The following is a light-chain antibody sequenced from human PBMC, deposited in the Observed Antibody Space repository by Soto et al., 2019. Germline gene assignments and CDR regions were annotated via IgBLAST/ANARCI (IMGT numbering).Light chain of an antibody. CDR2: DVS. CDR3: SSYTSSSTYV. J-gene: IGLJ1*01. Sequence: QSVLTQPTSVSGSPGQSVAIPCPGNSSVVGGSNGVSWYQQPPGTAPKLIIYDVSNRPSGVPDRFSGSKSGNTASLIISGLQAEDEGDYYCSSYTSSSTYVFGTGTKVTVL. CDR1: SSVVGGSNG. V-gene: IGLV2-18*02.